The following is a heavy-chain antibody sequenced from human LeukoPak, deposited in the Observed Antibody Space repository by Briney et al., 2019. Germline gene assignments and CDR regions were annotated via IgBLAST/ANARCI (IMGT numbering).Heavy chain of an antibody. CDR1: GFTFSSCW. Sequence: PGGSLRLSCAASGFTFSSCWTSWVRQAPGKGLEWVANIKQDGSEKYYVDSVKGRFTISRDNAKNSLYLQMNSLRAEDTAVYYCARDTPTYYYGSGSHTEGGMDVWGQGTTVTVSS. CDR3: ARDTPTYYYGSGSHTEGGMDV. D-gene: IGHD3-10*01. J-gene: IGHJ6*02. V-gene: IGHV3-7*04. CDR2: IKQDGSEK.